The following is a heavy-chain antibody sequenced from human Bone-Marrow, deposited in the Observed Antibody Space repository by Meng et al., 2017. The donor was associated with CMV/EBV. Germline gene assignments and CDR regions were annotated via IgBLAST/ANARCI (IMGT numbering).Heavy chain of an antibody. CDR2: IYYSGST. V-gene: IGHV4-39*07. D-gene: IGHD3-3*01. CDR3: AGVVLGEWLLWHAFDI. J-gene: IGHJ3*02. CDR1: GASISSSSYF. Sequence: SETLSLTCTVSGASISSSSYFWGWIRQPPGKGLEWIGSIYYSGSTYYNPSLKSRVTISVDTSKNQFSLNLISVAVADTAVYYCAGVVLGEWLLWHAFDIWGQGTMVTVSS.